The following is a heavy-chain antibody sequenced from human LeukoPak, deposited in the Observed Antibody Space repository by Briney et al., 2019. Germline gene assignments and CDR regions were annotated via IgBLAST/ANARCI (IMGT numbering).Heavy chain of an antibody. Sequence: GRSLRLSCAASGFTFSSYGMHWVRQAPGKGLEWVAVTWYDGSNKYYADSVKGRFTISRDNSKNTLYLQMNSLRAEDTAVYYCARGVIQDYWGQGTLVTVSS. D-gene: IGHD2/OR15-2a*01. CDR1: GFTFSSYG. CDR3: ARGVIQDY. CDR2: TWYDGSNK. J-gene: IGHJ4*02. V-gene: IGHV3-33*01.